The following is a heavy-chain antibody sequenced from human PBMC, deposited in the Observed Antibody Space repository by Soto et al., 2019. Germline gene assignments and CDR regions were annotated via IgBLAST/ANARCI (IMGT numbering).Heavy chain of an antibody. J-gene: IGHJ3*02. V-gene: IGHV4-34*02. D-gene: IGHD1-26*01. CDR2: INHSGST. CDR3: VRGRAFMSRVAFDI. Sequence: QVQLQQRGAGLLKPSETLSLTCAVLGGSFSDYYWTWIRQPPGKGLEWIGEINHSGSTSYNPSLKSRLTLSVATSTKEFSLTLRSVPAADTAAYHCVRGRAFMSRVAFDIWGQGTMVTVSS. CDR1: GGSFSDYY.